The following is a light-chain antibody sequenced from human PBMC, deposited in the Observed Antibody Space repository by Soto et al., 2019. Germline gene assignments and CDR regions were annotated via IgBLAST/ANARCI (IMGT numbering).Light chain of an antibody. CDR3: QQYDYWPQT. V-gene: IGKV3-15*01. CDR1: QSVGTN. CDR2: DAS. J-gene: IGKJ1*01. Sequence: ELVMTQSLATLSVSPGERATLSCRASQSVGTNLAWYQQKPGQAPRLLIYDASTRASDIPARFSGSGSGTEFTLTISGLQSEDFAVYYCQQYDYWPQTFGQGTKVDVK.